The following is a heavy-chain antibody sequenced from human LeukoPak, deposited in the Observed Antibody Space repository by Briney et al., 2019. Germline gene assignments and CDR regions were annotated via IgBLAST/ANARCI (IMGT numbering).Heavy chain of an antibody. Sequence: SETLSLTRAVYGESFSGYYWSWIRQPPGKGREWGGEINHSGSTNYNPSLKSRVTISEDTPKNQCSLKLSSVTAADTAVYYCARGLKYSSSWYIFDYWGQGTLVTVSS. J-gene: IGHJ4*02. V-gene: IGHV4-34*01. CDR1: GESFSGYY. D-gene: IGHD6-13*01. CDR3: ARGLKYSSSWYIFDY. CDR2: INHSGST.